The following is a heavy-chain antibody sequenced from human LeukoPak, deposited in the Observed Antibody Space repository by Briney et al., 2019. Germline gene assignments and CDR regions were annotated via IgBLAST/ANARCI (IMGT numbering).Heavy chain of an antibody. V-gene: IGHV3-23*01. Sequence: PGGSLRLSCAASGFTFNTYEMTWVRQAPGKGLEWVSAISGSGGSTYYADSVKGRFTISRDNSKNTLYLQMNSLRAEDTAVYYCAKETIFGVVSENIDAFDIWGQGTMVTVSS. CDR3: AKETIFGVVSENIDAFDI. J-gene: IGHJ3*02. CDR1: GFTFNTYE. D-gene: IGHD3-3*01. CDR2: ISGSGGST.